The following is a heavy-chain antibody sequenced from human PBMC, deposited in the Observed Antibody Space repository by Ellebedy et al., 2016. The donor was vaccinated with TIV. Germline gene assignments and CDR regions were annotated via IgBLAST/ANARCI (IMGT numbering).Heavy chain of an antibody. D-gene: IGHD3-16*01. CDR1: GGTPSNSSSY. J-gene: IGHJ4*02. CDR2: VYYMGST. Sequence: MPSETLSLTCPVSGGTPSNSSSYWTWLRQPPGTTLEWIGYVYYMGSTKYNPSLKSRFTISVDTSANQFSLRLSSVTAADTAFYYCAREYDVLGGFALWGQGTPVTISA. V-gene: IGHV4-61*01. CDR3: AREYDVLGGFAL.